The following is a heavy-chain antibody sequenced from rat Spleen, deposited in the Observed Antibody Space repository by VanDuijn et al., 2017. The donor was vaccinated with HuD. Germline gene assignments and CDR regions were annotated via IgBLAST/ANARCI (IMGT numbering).Heavy chain of an antibody. Sequence: EVQLVESGGGLVQPGRSMKLSCAASGFTFSNYYVAWVRQAPTKGPEWVASISNGGDNSYYRDSVKGRFTSSRDNARSTLYLQMDSLKSEDTATYYFARHPTYYGFDGDWFASWGQGTLVTVSS. J-gene: IGHJ3*01. D-gene: IGHD1-9*01. V-gene: IGHV5-25*01. CDR1: GFTFSNYY. CDR2: ISNGGDNS. CDR3: ARHPTYYGFDGDWFAS.